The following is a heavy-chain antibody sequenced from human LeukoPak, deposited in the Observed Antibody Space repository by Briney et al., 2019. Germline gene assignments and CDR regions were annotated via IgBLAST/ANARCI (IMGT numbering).Heavy chain of an antibody. CDR1: GFTFSDYY. CDR2: ISSSGSTI. CDR3: ALYCSGGSCYSDGVYY. Sequence: PGGSLRLSCAASGFTFSDYYMSWIRQAPGKGLEWVSYISSSGSTIYYADSVKGRFTISRDNAKNSLYLQMNSLRAEDTAVYYCALYCSGGSCYSDGVYYWGQGTLVTVSS. D-gene: IGHD2-15*01. V-gene: IGHV3-11*04. J-gene: IGHJ4*02.